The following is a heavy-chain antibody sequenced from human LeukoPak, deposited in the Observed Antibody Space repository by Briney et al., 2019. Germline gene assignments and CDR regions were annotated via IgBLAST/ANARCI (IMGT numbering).Heavy chain of an antibody. V-gene: IGHV1-18*01. CDR3: ERDVSYYGSGTYGDY. CDR1: GYTFTSYG. Sequence: ASVKVSCKASGYTFTSYGISWVRQAPGQGLEWMGWISAYNGNTNYAQKLQGRVTMTTDTSTSTAYMELRGLRSDDTAVYYCERDVSYYGSGTYGDYWGQGTLVTVSS. CDR2: ISAYNGNT. J-gene: IGHJ4*02. D-gene: IGHD3-10*01.